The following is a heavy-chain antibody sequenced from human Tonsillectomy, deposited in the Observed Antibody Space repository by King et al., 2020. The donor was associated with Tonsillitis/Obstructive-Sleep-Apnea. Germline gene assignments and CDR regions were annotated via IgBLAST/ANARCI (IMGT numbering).Heavy chain of an antibody. V-gene: IGHV3-30*04. CDR2: ISYDGSNK. D-gene: IGHD1-1*01. CDR1: GFTFSSYA. CDR3: ARGGDDRSGRFDEPFEI. J-gene: IGHJ3*02. Sequence: VQLVESGGGVVQPGRSLRLSCAASGFTFSSYAMHWVRQAPGKGLEWVAVISYDGSNKYYADSVKGRFTISRDNSENTLSLHMNSVRPEDMAVYYCARGGDDRSGRFDEPFEIWGRGTMVSVSS.